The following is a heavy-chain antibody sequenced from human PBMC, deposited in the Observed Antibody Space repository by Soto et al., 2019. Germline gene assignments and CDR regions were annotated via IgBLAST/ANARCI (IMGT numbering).Heavy chain of an antibody. CDR3: ARVRGSGGSKKYPYYYYYMDV. D-gene: IGHD2-15*01. CDR2: INHSGST. J-gene: IGHJ6*03. V-gene: IGHV4-34*01. CDR1: GGSFSGYY. Sequence: SETLSLTCAVYGGSFSGYYWSWIRQPPGKGLEWIGEINHSGSTNYNPSLKSRVTISVDTSKNQFSLKLSSVTAADTAVYYCARVRGSGGSKKYPYYYYYMDVWGKGTTVTVSS.